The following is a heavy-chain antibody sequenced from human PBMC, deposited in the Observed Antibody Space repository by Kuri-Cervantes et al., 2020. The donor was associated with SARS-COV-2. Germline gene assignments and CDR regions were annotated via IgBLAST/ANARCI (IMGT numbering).Heavy chain of an antibody. V-gene: IGHV1-8*03. CDR3: ARAFPIEMATNNAFDI. CDR1: GYTFTSYG. Sequence: ASVKVSCKASGYTFTSYGISWVRQAPGQGLEWMGWMNPNSGNTGYAQKFQGRVTITRNTSISTAYMELSSLRSEDTAVYYCARAFPIEMATNNAFDIWGQGTMVTVSS. CDR2: MNPNSGNT. J-gene: IGHJ3*02. D-gene: IGHD5-24*01.